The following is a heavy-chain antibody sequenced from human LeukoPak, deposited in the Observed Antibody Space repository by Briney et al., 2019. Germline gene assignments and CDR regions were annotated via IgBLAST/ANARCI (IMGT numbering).Heavy chain of an antibody. V-gene: IGHV3-21*01. CDR2: ISSSSSYI. CDR1: GFTFSSYS. D-gene: IGHD1-7*01. J-gene: IGHJ6*03. Sequence: PGGSLRLSCAASGFTFSSYSMNWVRQAPGKGLEWVSSISSSSSYIYYADSVKGRFTISRDNAKNSLYLQMNSLRAEDTAVYYCARSVGNGDWNFLGCYYMDVWGKGTTVTVSS. CDR3: ARSVGNGDWNFLGCYYMDV.